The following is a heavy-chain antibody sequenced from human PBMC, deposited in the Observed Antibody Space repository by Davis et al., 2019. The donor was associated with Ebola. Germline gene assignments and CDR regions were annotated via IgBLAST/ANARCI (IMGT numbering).Heavy chain of an antibody. D-gene: IGHD2-2*02. J-gene: IGHJ5*02. CDR3: ARGNIVLVPAAIGGWFDP. V-gene: IGHV1-18*01. CDR2: ISVYNGNT. CDR1: GYTFTSYG. Sequence: ASVKVSCKASGYTFTSYGVTWVRQAPGQGLEWMGWISVYNGNTNYAQKLQGRVTMTTDTSTSTAYMELRSLRSDDTAVYYCARGNIVLVPAAIGGWFDPWGQGTLVTVSS.